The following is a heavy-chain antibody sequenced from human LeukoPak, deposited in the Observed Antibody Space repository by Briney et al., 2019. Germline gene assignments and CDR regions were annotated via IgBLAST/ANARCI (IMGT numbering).Heavy chain of an antibody. CDR1: GFTFDDYT. CDR2: IRSKANSYAT. Sequence: GGSLRLSCAASGFTFDDYTMHWVRQASGKGLEWVGRIRSKANSYATAYAASVKGRFTISRDDSKNTAYLQMNSLKTEDTAVYYCTRPRDGFDYWGQGTLVTVSS. J-gene: IGHJ4*02. D-gene: IGHD3-10*01. V-gene: IGHV3-73*01. CDR3: TRPRDGFDY.